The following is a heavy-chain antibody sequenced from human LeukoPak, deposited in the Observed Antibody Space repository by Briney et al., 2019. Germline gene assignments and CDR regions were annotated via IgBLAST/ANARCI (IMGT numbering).Heavy chain of an antibody. V-gene: IGHV1-46*01. Sequence: ASVKVSCKASGYTFTSYYMHWVRQAPGQGLEWMGIINPSGGSTSYAQKFQGRVTMTRDTSTSTAYMELRSLRSDDTAVYYCARGSTRGWFDYWGQGTLVTVSS. CDR3: ARGSTRGWFDY. CDR2: INPSGGST. J-gene: IGHJ4*02. CDR1: GYTFTSYY.